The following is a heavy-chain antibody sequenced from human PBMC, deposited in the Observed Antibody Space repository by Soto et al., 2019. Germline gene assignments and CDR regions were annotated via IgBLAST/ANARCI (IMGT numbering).Heavy chain of an antibody. D-gene: IGHD2-21*01. CDR1: GGSISNYY. V-gene: IGHV4-30-4*08. CDR3: ARVRRVIGGMDV. Sequence: SETLSLTCTISGGSISNYYWTWIRQPPGKGLEWIGYIYYSGSTYYNPSLKSRVTISVDTSKNQFSLKLSSVTAADTAVYYCARVRRVIGGMDVWGQGTTVTVSS. J-gene: IGHJ6*02. CDR2: IYYSGST.